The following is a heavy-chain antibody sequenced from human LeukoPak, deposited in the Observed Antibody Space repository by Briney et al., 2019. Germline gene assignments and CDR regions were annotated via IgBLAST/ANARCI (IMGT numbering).Heavy chain of an antibody. V-gene: IGHV3-74*01. Sequence: PGGSLRLSCAASGFTFSSYWMNWVRQAPGKGLVWVSRIASDGSSTTYADSVKGRFSISRDNAKNTLYLQMNSLRVEDTAVYYCARDAVDTANAVWGQGTTVTVSS. CDR2: IASDGSST. D-gene: IGHD5-18*01. CDR1: GFTFSSYW. J-gene: IGHJ6*02. CDR3: ARDAVDTANAV.